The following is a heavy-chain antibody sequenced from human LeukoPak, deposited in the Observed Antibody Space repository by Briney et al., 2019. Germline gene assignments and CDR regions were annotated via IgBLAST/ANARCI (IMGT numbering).Heavy chain of an antibody. Sequence: PSETLSLTCAVYGGSFSGYYWSWIRQPPGKGLEWIGEINHSGSTSYNPSLKSRVTISVDTSKNQFSLKLSSVTAADTAVYYCARGGVTMXXGVTFPYYYYYMDVWGKGTTVTVSS. J-gene: IGHJ6*03. D-gene: IGHD3-10*01. V-gene: IGHV4-34*01. CDR3: ARGGVTMXXGVTFPYYYYYMDV. CDR1: GGSFSGYY. CDR2: INHSGST.